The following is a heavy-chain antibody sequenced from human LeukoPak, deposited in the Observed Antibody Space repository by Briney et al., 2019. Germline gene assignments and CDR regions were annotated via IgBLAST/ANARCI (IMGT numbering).Heavy chain of an antibody. CDR1: GYTFTSYD. CDR3: ARGVPGAVAGLDC. V-gene: IGHV1-8*01. CDR2: MNPNGDNT. J-gene: IGHJ4*02. Sequence: ASVKVSCKTSGYTFTSYDINWVRQATGQGLEWMGWMNPNGDNTDYAPKFQGRVTMTRDTSISTAYMELSSLRSEDTAVYYCARGVPGAVAGLDCWGQGTLVTVSS. D-gene: IGHD6-19*01.